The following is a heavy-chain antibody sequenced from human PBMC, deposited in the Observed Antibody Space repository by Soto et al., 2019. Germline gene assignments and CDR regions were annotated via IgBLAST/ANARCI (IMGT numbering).Heavy chain of an antibody. Sequence: PSQTLSLTCAISGDSFSSNSAAWNWIRQSPSRGLELLGRTYYRSKWYNDYAVSVKSRITINPDTSKNQFSLQLNSVTPEDTAVYYCARDPTHYDILTGYSPLYYYYGMDVWGQGTTVTSP. D-gene: IGHD3-9*01. V-gene: IGHV6-1*01. CDR2: TYYRSKWYN. CDR1: GDSFSSNSAA. CDR3: ARDPTHYDILTGYSPLYYYYGMDV. J-gene: IGHJ6*02.